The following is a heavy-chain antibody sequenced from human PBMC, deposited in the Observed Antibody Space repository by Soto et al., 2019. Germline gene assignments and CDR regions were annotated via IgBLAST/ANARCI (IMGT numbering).Heavy chain of an antibody. Sequence: PPLSLPCAISGDSVSSGTVVWNWIRLSPSRGLEWLGRTYYRSRWYHEYVVFLQSRISINPDTSKNHYTLQLNSVTPEDTAVYYCARGICDTSVGTAFDIWGQGTKVTVSS. CDR2: TYYRSRWYH. V-gene: IGHV6-1*01. CDR3: ARGICDTSVGTAFDI. CDR1: GDSVSSGTVV. J-gene: IGHJ3*02. D-gene: IGHD1-1*01.